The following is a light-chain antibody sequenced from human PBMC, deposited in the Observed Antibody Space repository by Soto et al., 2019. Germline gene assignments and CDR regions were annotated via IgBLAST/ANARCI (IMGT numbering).Light chain of an antibody. CDR1: QSIRGS. CDR3: QQYNKWPLS. V-gene: IGKV3-15*01. Sequence: EIVMPQSPDTLYVSPGERATLSCRASQSIRGSLAWYQQKPGQAPRLLIYDPSTGSTGIPDRFSASGSGTEFTLAISSLQSEDFAVYYCQQYNKWPLSFGGGAKVELK. CDR2: DPS. J-gene: IGKJ4*01.